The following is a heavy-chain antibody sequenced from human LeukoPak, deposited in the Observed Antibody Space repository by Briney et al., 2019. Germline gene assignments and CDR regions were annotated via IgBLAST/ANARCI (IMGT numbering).Heavy chain of an antibody. J-gene: IGHJ4*02. CDR1: GGSVSSYY. CDR3: ARRGSNSSESYFDY. Sequence: SETLSLTCSDPGGSVSSYYWSWIRQSPGKGLEWIGYIHNSGRTNYNPSLKSRVTGYVDTSKNQVSLRLSSVTAADTAVYYCARRGSNSSESYFDYWGQGALVTVSS. CDR2: IHNSGRT. D-gene: IGHD1-26*01. V-gene: IGHV4-4*08.